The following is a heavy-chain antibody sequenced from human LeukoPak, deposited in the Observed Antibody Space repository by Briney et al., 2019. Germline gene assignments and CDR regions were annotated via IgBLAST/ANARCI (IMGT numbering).Heavy chain of an antibody. CDR2: INQDGSEK. V-gene: IGHV3-7*03. CDR3: ARSFSYDRNYYYGMDV. Sequence: GGSLRLSCAASGFTFSSYAMSWVRQAPGKGLEWVANINQDGSEKYYVDSVKGRFTISRDNSKNTLYLQMNSLRAEDTAVYYCARSFSYDRNYYYGMDVWGQGTTVTVSS. J-gene: IGHJ6*02. D-gene: IGHD3-22*01. CDR1: GFTFSSYA.